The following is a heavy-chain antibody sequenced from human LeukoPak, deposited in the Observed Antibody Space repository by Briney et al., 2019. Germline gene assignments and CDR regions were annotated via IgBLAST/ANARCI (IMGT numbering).Heavy chain of an antibody. CDR3: ARVDYYDSSGYYFGILD. D-gene: IGHD3-22*01. Sequence: GASVKVSCKASGYTFTSYGIGWVRQAPGRGLEWMGWISPYNGHTNYAQKLQGRVTMTTDTSTSTAYLEVRSLRSDDTAVYYCARVDYYDSSGYYFGILDWGQGTLVTVSS. CDR1: GYTFTSYG. V-gene: IGHV1-18*01. CDR2: ISPYNGHT. J-gene: IGHJ4*02.